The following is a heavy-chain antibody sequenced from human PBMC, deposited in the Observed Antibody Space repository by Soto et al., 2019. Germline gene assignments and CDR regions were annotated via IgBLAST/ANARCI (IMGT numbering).Heavy chain of an antibody. D-gene: IGHD3-3*01. CDR1: GYSFFSYY. CDR2: FLASGGNT. CDR3: ARGGATLFGVIDS. V-gene: IGHV1-46*01. Sequence: SVKVSCKASGYSFFSYYIHWVRQAPGQGLEWMGRFLASGGNTDYAQRFRGRISMTRDTSTTNTVSLELTSLTSDDTAVYYCARGGATLFGVIDSWGQGTRVTVSS. J-gene: IGHJ4*02.